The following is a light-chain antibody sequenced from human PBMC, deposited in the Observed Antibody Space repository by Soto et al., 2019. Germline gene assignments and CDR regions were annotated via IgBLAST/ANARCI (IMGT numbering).Light chain of an antibody. CDR2: DAS. J-gene: IGKJ4*01. CDR3: QQFNSYPST. Sequence: AIPLTQSPSSLSASVGDRVTITCRASQGISSALAWYQQKPGKAPKLLIYDASSLESGVPSRFSGSGSGTDFTHDISRLQPEDFATYYCQQFNSYPSTFGGGTKVEIK. V-gene: IGKV1-13*02. CDR1: QGISSA.